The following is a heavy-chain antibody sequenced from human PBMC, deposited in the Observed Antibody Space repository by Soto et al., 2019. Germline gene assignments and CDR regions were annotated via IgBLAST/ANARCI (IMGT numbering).Heavy chain of an antibody. CDR3: ARDRTGVPGPFEY. D-gene: IGHD3-10*01. CDR2: INAGNGNT. Sequence: ASVKVSCKASGYTFTSYAIHWVRQAPLQMLEWMVCINAGNGNTKYSQKFQGRVTITRDTSASTAYMELSSLRSEDTAVYYCARDRTGVPGPFEYWGQGTIVTLSS. CDR1: GYTFTSYA. V-gene: IGHV1-3*01. J-gene: IGHJ4*02.